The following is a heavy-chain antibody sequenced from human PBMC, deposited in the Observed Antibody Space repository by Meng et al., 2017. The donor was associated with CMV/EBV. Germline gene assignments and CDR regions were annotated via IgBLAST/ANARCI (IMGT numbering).Heavy chain of an antibody. CDR2: INSDGSIR. J-gene: IGHJ6*02. V-gene: IGHV3-74*03. Sequence: GESLKISCAASGFTFSSYWMYWARQAPGKGLVWVSRINSDGSIRTYADSVKGRFTISRDTAKNTLYLQMNSLRVEDTAVYYCARDRIFDVWGQGTTVTVSS. CDR3: ARDRIFDV. D-gene: IGHD2/OR15-2a*01. CDR1: GFTFSSYW.